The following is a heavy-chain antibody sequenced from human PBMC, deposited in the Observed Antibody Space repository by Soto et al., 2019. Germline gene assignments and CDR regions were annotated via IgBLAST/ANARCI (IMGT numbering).Heavy chain of an antibody. CDR1: GGSISSGSFY. CDR2: ISDSGSS. J-gene: IGHJ4*02. V-gene: IGHV4-31*03. D-gene: IGHD3-9*01. Sequence: QVQLQESGPGLVKPSQTLTLTCTVSGGSISSGSFYWSWIRQHPGKGLEWIGHISDSGSSYYNPSLECRVTISVDTSKHQFSLKLSAVTAADTAVYFCARTTFYDIFTAYYSLFDYWGQGTLVTVSS. CDR3: ARTTFYDIFTAYYSLFDY.